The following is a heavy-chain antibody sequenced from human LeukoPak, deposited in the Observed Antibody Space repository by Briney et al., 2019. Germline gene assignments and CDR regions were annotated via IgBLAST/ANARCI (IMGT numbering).Heavy chain of an antibody. CDR3: VPSANYYYFDY. Sequence: ASVKVSCKASGYTFTNYYMHWVRQAPGLGFEWMGWINPKSGGTSYPQKFQGRLTMTRDTSISTAYMELSRLGSDDTAVYYCVPSANYYYFDYWGQGTLVTVSS. CDR1: GYTFTNYY. V-gene: IGHV1-2*02. J-gene: IGHJ4*02. CDR2: INPKSGGT. D-gene: IGHD4/OR15-4a*01.